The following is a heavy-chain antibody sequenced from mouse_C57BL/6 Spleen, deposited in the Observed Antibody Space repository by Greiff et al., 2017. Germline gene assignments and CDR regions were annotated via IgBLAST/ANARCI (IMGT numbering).Heavy chain of an antibody. CDR3: VSGYYGSLDY. CDR1: GFSFNTYA. Sequence: EVKLMESGGGLVQPKGSLKLSCAASGFSFNTYAMNWVRQAPGKGLEWVASIRSKSNNYATYYADSVKDRFTISRDDSESMLYLQMNNLKTEDTAMYYCVSGYYGSLDYWGQGTTLTVSS. CDR2: IRSKSNNYAT. D-gene: IGHD1-1*01. J-gene: IGHJ2*01. V-gene: IGHV10-1*01.